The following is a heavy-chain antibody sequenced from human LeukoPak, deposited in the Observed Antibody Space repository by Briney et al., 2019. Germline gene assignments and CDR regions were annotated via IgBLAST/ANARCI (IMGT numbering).Heavy chain of an antibody. D-gene: IGHD2-21*02. CDR1: GKTLTAFV. V-gene: IGHV1-3*01. J-gene: IGHJ3*02. Sequence: ASVKVSAKAPGKTLTAFVLLWVAQAPGQRLGGLGGLTAGNGNTKYSQKFQGRVTITRDTSASTAYMELSSLRSEDTAVYYCARDIVVVTANGREDDAFDIWGQGTMVTVSS. CDR3: ARDIVVVTANGREDDAFDI. CDR2: LTAGNGNT.